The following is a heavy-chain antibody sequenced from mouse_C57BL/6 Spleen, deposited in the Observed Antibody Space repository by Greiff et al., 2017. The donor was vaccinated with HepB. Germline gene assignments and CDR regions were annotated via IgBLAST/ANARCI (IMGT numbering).Heavy chain of an antibody. V-gene: IGHV5-16*01. D-gene: IGHD1-1*01. CDR1: GFTFSDYY. J-gene: IGHJ3*01. CDR2: INYDGSST. CDR3: ARDDGYYGSSWWFAY. Sequence: EVKLEESEGGLVQPGSSMKLSCTASGFTFSDYYMAWVRQVPEKGLEWVANINYDGSSTYYLDSLKSRFIISRDNAKNILYLQMSSLKSEDTATYYCARDDGYYGSSWWFAYWGQGTLVTVSA.